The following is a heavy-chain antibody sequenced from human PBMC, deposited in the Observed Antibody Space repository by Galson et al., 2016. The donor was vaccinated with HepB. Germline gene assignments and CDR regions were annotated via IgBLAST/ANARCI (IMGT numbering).Heavy chain of an antibody. V-gene: IGHV3-21*01. Sequence: SLRLSCAASGFTFSGYSGNWVRQAPGKGLEWISYINPSSRYMYYTASVKGRFTISRDNAKNSLYLQMNSLRGEDTAIYYCARAAGQGYSGSGSRLDLWGLGTLVTVSS. D-gene: IGHD3-10*01. J-gene: IGHJ5*02. CDR3: ARAAGQGYSGSGSRLDL. CDR1: GFTFSGYS. CDR2: INPSSRYM.